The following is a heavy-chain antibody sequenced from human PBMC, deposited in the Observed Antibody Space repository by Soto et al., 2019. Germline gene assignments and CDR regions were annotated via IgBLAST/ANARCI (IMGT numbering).Heavy chain of an antibody. CDR1: SDSMNSGGYY. CDR2: IYSNGDT. V-gene: IGHV4-31*03. J-gene: IGHJ6*02. D-gene: IGHD6-6*01. Sequence: KPSETLSLTCSVSSDSMNSGGYYWSWIRQHPGKGLEWIGYIYSNGDTYYNPSLKSRVTISVDTSKNQFSLNLTSVTAADTAVYYCARRGGSSSGYYYYAMDVWGQGTTVTVSS. CDR3: ARRGGSSSGYYYYAMDV.